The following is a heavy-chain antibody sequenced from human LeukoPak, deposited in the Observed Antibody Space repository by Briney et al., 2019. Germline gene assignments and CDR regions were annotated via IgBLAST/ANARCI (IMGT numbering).Heavy chain of an antibody. J-gene: IGHJ5*02. V-gene: IGHV4-59*08. D-gene: IGHD3-9*01. CDR1: GGSISSYY. CDR3: ARHYDILTGFGGGNWFDP. Sequence: SETLSLTCTVSGGSISSYYWSWIRQPPGKGLEWIGYIYYSGSTNYNPSLKSRVTISVDTSKNQFSLKLSSVTAADTAVYYCARHYDILTGFGGGNWFDPWGQGTLVTVSS. CDR2: IYYSGST.